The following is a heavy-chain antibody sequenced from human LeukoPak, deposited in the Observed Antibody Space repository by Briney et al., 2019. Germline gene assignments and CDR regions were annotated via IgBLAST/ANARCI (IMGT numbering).Heavy chain of an antibody. V-gene: IGHV3-23*01. Sequence: GGSLRLSCAASGFTFSSYAMSWVRQAPGKGLEWVSAISGSGGSTYYADSVKGRFTISRDNSKNTLYLQMNSLRAEDTAVYYCAKVPATMVRGVIAPLYWGQGTLVTVSS. D-gene: IGHD3-10*01. CDR1: GFTFSSYA. CDR2: ISGSGGST. J-gene: IGHJ4*02. CDR3: AKVPATMVRGVIAPLY.